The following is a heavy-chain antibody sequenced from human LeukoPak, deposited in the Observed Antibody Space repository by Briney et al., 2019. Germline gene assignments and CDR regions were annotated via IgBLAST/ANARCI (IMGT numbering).Heavy chain of an antibody. J-gene: IGHJ2*01. CDR3: AKVLNYWYFDL. Sequence: GGSLRLSCAASGFTFSSYAMSWVRQAPGKGLEWVSAISASGDSTYYADSVKGRFAISRDNSKNTLYLQMNSLRAEDTAVYYCAKVLNYWYFDLWGRGTLVTVST. CDR1: GFTFSSYA. D-gene: IGHD3-9*01. CDR2: ISASGDST. V-gene: IGHV3-23*01.